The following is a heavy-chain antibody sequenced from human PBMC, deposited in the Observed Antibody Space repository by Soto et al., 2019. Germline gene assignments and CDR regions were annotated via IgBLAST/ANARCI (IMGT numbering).Heavy chain of an antibody. CDR3: ARSTGFYYGSGAQGDVDV. J-gene: IGHJ6*01. CDR1: GGSFSGYY. D-gene: IGHD3-10*01. CDR2: INHSGSS. Sequence: QVQLPQWGAGLLKTSETLSLTCAVYGGSFSGYYWSWIRQPPGKGLEWLGEINHSGSSNYNPSLKIRVTISVYTSMNQYSLRLGSVTAGDTAVYYWARSTGFYYGSGAQGDVDVWGQGTTVTVSS. V-gene: IGHV4-34*01.